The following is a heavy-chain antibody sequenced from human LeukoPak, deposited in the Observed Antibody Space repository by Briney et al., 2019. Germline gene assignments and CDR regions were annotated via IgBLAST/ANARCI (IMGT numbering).Heavy chain of an antibody. D-gene: IGHD3-22*01. CDR2: IYTSGST. Sequence: SETLSLTCTVSGYSISSGYYWGWIRQPPGKGLEWIGRIYTSGSTNYNPSLKSRVTMSVDTSKNQFSLKLSSVTAADTAVYYCARGGTYYYDSSGYYLDYWGQGTLATVSS. CDR1: GYSISSGYY. J-gene: IGHJ4*02. V-gene: IGHV4-38-2*02. CDR3: ARGGTYYYDSSGYYLDY.